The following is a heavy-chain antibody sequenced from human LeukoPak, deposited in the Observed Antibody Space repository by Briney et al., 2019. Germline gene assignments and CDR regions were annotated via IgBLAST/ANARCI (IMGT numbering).Heavy chain of an antibody. J-gene: IGHJ4*02. Sequence: GGSLRLFCATSGLAFRIFGMHWVRQAPGKGLEWVAFIRHDGSNTYYGDSVKGRFTISRDNSKNTMYLEMKSLRVEDTALYYCAKGKGSSALGYWGQGTLVTVSS. CDR2: IRHDGSNT. CDR3: AKGKGSSALGY. CDR1: GLAFRIFG. D-gene: IGHD3-16*01. V-gene: IGHV3-30*02.